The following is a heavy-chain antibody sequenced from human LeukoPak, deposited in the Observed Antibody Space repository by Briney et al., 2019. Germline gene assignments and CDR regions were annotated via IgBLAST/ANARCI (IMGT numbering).Heavy chain of an antibody. V-gene: IGHV3-23*01. D-gene: IGHD3-22*01. CDR1: GFTFSSYA. CDR2: ISGSGDNT. Sequence: GGPLRLSCAASGFTFSSYAMSWVRQAPGKGLEWVSGISGSGDNTYYADSVKGRFTISRDNSKNTLYVQVNSLGTEDTAAYYCAKGSYYDSSGSFYFDYWGQGTLVTVSS. CDR3: AKGSYYDSSGSFYFDY. J-gene: IGHJ4*02.